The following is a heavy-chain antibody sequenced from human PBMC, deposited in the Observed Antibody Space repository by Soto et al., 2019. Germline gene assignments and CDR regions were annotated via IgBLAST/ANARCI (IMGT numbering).Heavy chain of an antibody. CDR2: ISHDGSNK. D-gene: IGHD3-3*01. Sequence: GGSLRLSCAASGFTFSSYSMHWVRQAPGKGLGCVAVISHDGSNKYYADSVKGRFTNSRDNSKNTLYLQMNSPRAEDTAVYYCARDMVDFWSGYHYGMDVWGQGTTVTVSS. CDR3: ARDMVDFWSGYHYGMDV. J-gene: IGHJ6*02. V-gene: IGHV3-30-3*01. CDR1: GFTFSSYS.